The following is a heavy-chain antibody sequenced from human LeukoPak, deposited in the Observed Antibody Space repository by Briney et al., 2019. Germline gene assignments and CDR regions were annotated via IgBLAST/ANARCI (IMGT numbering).Heavy chain of an antibody. CDR1: GYPLTSYD. V-gene: IGHV1-8*01. J-gene: IGHJ5*02. D-gene: IGHD4/OR15-4a*01. Sequence: ASVKLACKASGYPLTSYDLNLVRQAPGQRLEWMGCMNVKSGTADYAPKFQGRVTMTRNTSISTAYMELSSLRPEDTAVYYCARLPGYFGASWGQGTLVTVSS. CDR3: ARLPGYFGAS. CDR2: MNVKSGTA.